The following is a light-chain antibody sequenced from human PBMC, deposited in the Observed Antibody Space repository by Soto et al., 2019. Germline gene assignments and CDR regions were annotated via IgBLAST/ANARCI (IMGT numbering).Light chain of an antibody. CDR3: SSYTSSITPYV. CDR2: GVS. CDR1: ITDIGAYNY. V-gene: IGLV2-14*01. Sequence: QSALTQPASVSGSPGQSITISCTGTITDIGAYNYVSWYQQHPGKAPKLLIYGVSSRPSGVSNRFSGSKSGNAAYLTISGLQADDEAEYYCSSYTSSITPYVFGTGTKVTFL. J-gene: IGLJ1*01.